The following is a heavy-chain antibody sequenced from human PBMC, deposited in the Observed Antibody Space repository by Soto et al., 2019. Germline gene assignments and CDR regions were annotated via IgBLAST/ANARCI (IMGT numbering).Heavy chain of an antibody. D-gene: IGHD3-3*01. CDR3: ASSRASFWSGYYRNNWFDP. CDR1: GGSISSYY. V-gene: IGHV4-59*08. J-gene: IGHJ5*02. CDR2: IYYSGST. Sequence: SETLSLTCTVSGGSISSYYWSWIRQPPGKGLEWIGYIYYSGSTNYNPSLKSRVTISVDTSKNQFSLKLSSVTAADTAVYYCASSRASFWSGYYRNNWFDPGGQGTLVTVAS.